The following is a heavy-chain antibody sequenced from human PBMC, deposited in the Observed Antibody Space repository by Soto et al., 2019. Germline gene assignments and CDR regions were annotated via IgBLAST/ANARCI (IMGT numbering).Heavy chain of an antibody. V-gene: IGHV1-69*02. CDR3: ARANTATVSAFDI. D-gene: IGHD5-18*01. Sequence: QVQLVQSGAEVKKPGSSVKVSCKASGGTFSSYTISWVRQAPGQGLEWMGRIIPILGIANYAQKFQGRVTIPADKSTSTAYMELSSLRSEDTAVYYCARANTATVSAFDIWGQGAMVTVSS. CDR1: GGTFSSYT. CDR2: IIPILGIA. J-gene: IGHJ3*02.